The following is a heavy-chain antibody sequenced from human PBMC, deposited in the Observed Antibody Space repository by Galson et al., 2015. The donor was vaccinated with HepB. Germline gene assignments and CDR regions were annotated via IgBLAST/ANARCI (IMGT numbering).Heavy chain of an antibody. V-gene: IGHV3-7*03. J-gene: IGHJ4*02. D-gene: IGHD6-19*01. Sequence: SLRLSCAASGFTFSSYGMSWVRQAPGKGLEWVANIKQDGGEKYYVDSVKGRFTISRDNAKNSLYLQMNSLRAEDTAVYYCAREPSSGLYWDLRYYFDYWGQGTLVTVSS. CDR3: AREPSSGLYWDLRYYFDY. CDR1: GFTFSSYG. CDR2: IKQDGGEK.